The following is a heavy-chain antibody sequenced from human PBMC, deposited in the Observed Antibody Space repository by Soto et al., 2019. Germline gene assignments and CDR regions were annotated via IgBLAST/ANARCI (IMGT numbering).Heavy chain of an antibody. CDR2: INAGKGDT. J-gene: IGHJ4*02. D-gene: IGHD1-7*01. Sequence: ASVKVSCKASVSTFTNHAIHWVRQAPGQGLEWMGWINAGKGDTKYPQRFQGRVTITRDTSASTAYMELSSLRSEDTAVYYCARNILGGTTDYWGPGTLVTVS. CDR3: ARNILGGTTDY. V-gene: IGHV1-3*01. CDR1: VSTFTNHA.